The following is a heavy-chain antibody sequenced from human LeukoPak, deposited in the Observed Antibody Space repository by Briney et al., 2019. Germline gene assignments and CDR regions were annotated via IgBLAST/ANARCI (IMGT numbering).Heavy chain of an antibody. Sequence: PGGSLRLSCAASGFTFSSYSMNWVRQAPGKGLEWVSSISSSSSYIYYADSVKGRFTISRDNAKNSLYLQMNSLRAEDTAVYYCARGFGNGWYAEYFQHWGQGTLVTVSS. V-gene: IGHV3-21*01. CDR1: GFTFSSYS. CDR2: ISSSSSYI. J-gene: IGHJ1*01. D-gene: IGHD6-19*01. CDR3: ARGFGNGWYAEYFQH.